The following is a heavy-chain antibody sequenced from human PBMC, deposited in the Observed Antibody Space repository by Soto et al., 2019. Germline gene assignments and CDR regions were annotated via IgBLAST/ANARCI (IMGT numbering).Heavy chain of an antibody. J-gene: IGHJ6*02. Sequence: ASVKVSCKVTGYTLTELSMHWVRQAPGKGLEWMGGFDPEDGETIYAQKFQGRVTMTEDTSTDTAYMELSSLRSEDTAVYYCASDRGSCDFTSFQSAPTLYGMDVWGQGTTVTVSS. CDR1: GYTLTELS. V-gene: IGHV1-24*01. CDR2: FDPEDGET. CDR3: ASDRGSCDFTSFQSAPTLYGMDV. D-gene: IGHD2-2*01.